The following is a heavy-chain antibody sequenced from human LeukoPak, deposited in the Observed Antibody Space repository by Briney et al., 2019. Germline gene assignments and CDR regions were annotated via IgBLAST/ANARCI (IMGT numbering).Heavy chain of an antibody. J-gene: IGHJ4*02. CDR3: ARDQSSWFDY. Sequence: GGSLRLSCAASGFTFSSYEMNWVRQAPAKGLEWVSYISSSGSTIYYADSVKGRFTISRDNAKNSLYLQMNSLRAEDTAVYYCARDQSSWFDYWGQGTLVTVSS. CDR2: ISSSGSTI. CDR1: GFTFSSYE. V-gene: IGHV3-48*03. D-gene: IGHD6-13*01.